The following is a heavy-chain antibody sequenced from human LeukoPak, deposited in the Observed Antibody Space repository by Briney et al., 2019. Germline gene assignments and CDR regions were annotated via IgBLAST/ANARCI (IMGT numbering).Heavy chain of an antibody. CDR2: ITSSSTI. V-gene: IGHV3-48*01. Sequence: GGSLRLSCAASGFTFSTYNMNWVRQAPGKGLEWISYITSSSTIKYADSVKGRFTISRDNANNSMYLQMNSLRAEDTAVYYCARLKYGTPGIAFDYWGQGSLVTVSS. D-gene: IGHD1-1*01. CDR1: GFTFSTYN. J-gene: IGHJ4*02. CDR3: ARLKYGTPGIAFDY.